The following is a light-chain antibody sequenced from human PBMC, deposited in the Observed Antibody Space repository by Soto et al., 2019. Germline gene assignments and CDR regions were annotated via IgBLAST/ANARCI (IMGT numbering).Light chain of an antibody. V-gene: IGLV1-47*02. J-gene: IGLJ2*01. CDR1: SSNIGGTNY. CDR2: SNN. Sequence: QSALTQPPSASGTPGQKVFISCSGSSSNIGGTNYAYWYQRLPGAAPKLLMHSNNLRPSGVPERISGSKFGTAASLAISGLRSEDEAVYYCASWDDRLGAVIFGGGTKVTVL. CDR3: ASWDDRLGAVI.